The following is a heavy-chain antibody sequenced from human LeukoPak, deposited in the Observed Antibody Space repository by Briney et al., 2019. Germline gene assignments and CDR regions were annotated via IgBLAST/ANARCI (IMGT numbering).Heavy chain of an antibody. CDR1: GYTFSNYW. Sequence: GASLKISCKGSGYTFSNYWIGWVRQMPGKGLECMGLIYPGDSDTRYSPSFQGQVTISADKSITTAYLQWSSLKASDTAIYYCAKIQWGAFDIWGQGTMVTVSS. D-gene: IGHD5-12*01. CDR3: AKIQWGAFDI. V-gene: IGHV5-51*01. CDR2: IYPGDSDT. J-gene: IGHJ3*02.